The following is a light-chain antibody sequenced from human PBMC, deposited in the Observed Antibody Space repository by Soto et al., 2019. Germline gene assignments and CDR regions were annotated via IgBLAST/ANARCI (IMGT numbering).Light chain of an antibody. CDR3: QVWDSSSDHVV. J-gene: IGLJ2*01. V-gene: IGLV3-21*02. Sequence: APGQTARITCERNNIGSKSVHWYQQKPGQAPVLVVYGDSDRPSGNPERFSGSNSENTATLTITRVEAGDEADYYCQVWDSSSDHVVFGGGTKLTVL. CDR1: NIGSKS. CDR2: GDS.